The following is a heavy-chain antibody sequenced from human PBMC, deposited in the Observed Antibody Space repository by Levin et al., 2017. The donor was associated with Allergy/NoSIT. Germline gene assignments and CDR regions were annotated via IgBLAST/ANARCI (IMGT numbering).Heavy chain of an antibody. J-gene: IGHJ5*02. CDR3: VHSNPLGSCSSTSCLGWFDP. CDR1: GFSLSTSGVG. CDR2: IYWNDDT. V-gene: IGHV2-5*01. D-gene: IGHD2-2*01. Sequence: SGPTLVKPTQTLTLTCTFSGFSLSTSGVGVGWIRQPPGKALEWLALIYWNDDTRYSPSLQSRLTITKDTSKNQVVLTMTNVDPVDTATYYCVHSNPLGSCSSTSCLGWFDPWGQGTLVTVSS.